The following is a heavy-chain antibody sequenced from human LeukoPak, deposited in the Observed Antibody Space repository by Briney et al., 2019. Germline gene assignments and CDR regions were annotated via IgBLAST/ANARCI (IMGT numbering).Heavy chain of an antibody. CDR3: AGGGVGATEVDY. V-gene: IGHV4-59*01. J-gene: IGHJ4*02. D-gene: IGHD1-26*01. Sequence: SETLSLTCTGSGGSISSYYWSWIRQPPGKGLEWIGYIYYSGSTNYNPSLKSRVTISVDTSKNQFSLKLSSVTAADTAVYYCAGGGVGATEVDYWGQGTLVTVSS. CDR2: IYYSGST. CDR1: GGSISSYY.